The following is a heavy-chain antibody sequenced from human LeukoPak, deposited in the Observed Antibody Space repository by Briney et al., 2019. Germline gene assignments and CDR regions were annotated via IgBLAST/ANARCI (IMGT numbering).Heavy chain of an antibody. CDR1: GFTFSSYA. V-gene: IGHV3-23*01. J-gene: IGHJ5*02. CDR2: ISGSGGST. Sequence: GGSLRLSCAASGFTFSSYAMSWVRQAPGKGLEWVSAISGSGGSTYYADSVEGRFTISRDNSKNTLYLQMNSLKTEDTAVYYCTRLFAGNWFDPWGQGTLVTVSS. CDR3: TRLFAGNWFDP.